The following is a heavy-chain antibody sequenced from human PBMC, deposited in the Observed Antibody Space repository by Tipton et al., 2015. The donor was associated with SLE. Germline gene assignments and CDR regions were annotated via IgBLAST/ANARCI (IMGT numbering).Heavy chain of an antibody. CDR2: ISANNGDT. D-gene: IGHD2-8*02. CDR3: ARECSGTGCLDY. J-gene: IGHJ4*02. CDR1: GYTFTNYG. Sequence: QLVQSGAEVRKPGASVKVSCKASGYTFTNYGISWVRQAPGQGLEWMGWISANNGDTKYAQRFQGGVTMTTDTSTSTTYMALRSPRSDDTAIYYCARECSGTGCLDYWGQGTLVTVSS. V-gene: IGHV1-18*01.